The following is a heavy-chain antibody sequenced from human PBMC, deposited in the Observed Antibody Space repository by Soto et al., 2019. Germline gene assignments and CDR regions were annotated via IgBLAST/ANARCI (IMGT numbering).Heavy chain of an antibody. D-gene: IGHD6-6*01. J-gene: IGHJ4*02. CDR1: GFTFSSYG. Sequence: PGGSLRLSCAASGFTFSSYGMHWVRQAPGKGLEWVAVIWYDGSNKYYADSVKGRFTISRDNSKNTLYLQMNSLRAEDTAVYYCAREEGLKYYFDYWGQGTLVTVSS. CDR2: IWYDGSNK. CDR3: AREEGLKYYFDY. V-gene: IGHV3-33*01.